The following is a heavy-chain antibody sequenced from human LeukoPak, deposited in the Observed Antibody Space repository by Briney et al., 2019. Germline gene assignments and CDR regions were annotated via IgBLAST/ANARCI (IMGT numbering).Heavy chain of an antibody. J-gene: IGHJ6*03. V-gene: IGHV1-18*01. CDR2: ISAYNGNT. CDR3: ARDVITMVREGGIHKTHYYYYYYMDV. CDR1: GYTFTSYG. D-gene: IGHD3-10*01. Sequence: ASVKVSCKASGYTFTSYGISWVRQAPGQGLEWMGWISAYNGNTNYAQKLQGRVTMTTGTSTSTAYMELRSLRSDDTAVYYCARDVITMVREGGIHKTHYYYYYYMDVWGKGTTVTVSS.